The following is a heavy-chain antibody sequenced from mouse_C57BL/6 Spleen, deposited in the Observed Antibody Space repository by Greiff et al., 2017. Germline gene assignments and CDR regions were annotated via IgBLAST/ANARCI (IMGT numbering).Heavy chain of an antibody. J-gene: IGHJ4*01. D-gene: IGHD1-2*01. Sequence: EVQLQQSGAELVRPGASVKLSCTASGFNIKDDYMHWVKQRPEQGLEWIGWIDPANGDTEYASKFQGKATITADTSSNTAYLQLSSLTSEDTAVYYCTTALRPKYYYDMDYWGQGTSVTVSS. CDR2: IDPANGDT. CDR3: TTALRPKYYYDMDY. V-gene: IGHV14-4*01. CDR1: GFNIKDDY.